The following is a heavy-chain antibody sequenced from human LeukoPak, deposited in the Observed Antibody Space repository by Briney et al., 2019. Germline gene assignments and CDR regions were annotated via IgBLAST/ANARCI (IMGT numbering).Heavy chain of an antibody. Sequence: GSLRLSCAASGVTFSGYSMNWVRQAPGKGLEWVSAITATSLHIYYADSVKGRFTISRDNSKNTLYLQMNSLRAEDTAVYYCARDSSPYDSSGLDYWGQGTLVTVSS. CDR3: ARDSSPYDSSGLDY. J-gene: IGHJ4*02. V-gene: IGHV3-21*01. D-gene: IGHD3-22*01. CDR1: GVTFSGYS. CDR2: ITATSLHI.